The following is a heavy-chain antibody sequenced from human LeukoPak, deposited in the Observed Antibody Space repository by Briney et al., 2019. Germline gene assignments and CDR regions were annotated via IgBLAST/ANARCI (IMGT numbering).Heavy chain of an antibody. CDR2: IYHSGST. Sequence: SETLSLTCTVSGGSISRNYWSWIRQPPGKGLEWIGYIYHSGSTNYNPSLKSRVTISVDTSKNQFSLRLTSVTAADTAVYYCARGSGSGIYAYYYGMDVWGQGTTGTVSS. CDR1: GGSISRNY. V-gene: IGHV4-59*01. J-gene: IGHJ6*02. D-gene: IGHD1-26*01. CDR3: ARGSGSGIYAYYYGMDV.